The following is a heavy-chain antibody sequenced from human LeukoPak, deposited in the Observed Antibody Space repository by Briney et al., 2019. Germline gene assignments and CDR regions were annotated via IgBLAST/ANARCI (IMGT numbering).Heavy chain of an antibody. Sequence: PGGSLRLSCAPSGFTFSTYPMHWVRQAPGKGLEWVAVISNDGNKKYYADSVKGRFTISRDNSKNSLYLQMNSLRAEDTAVYYCAREGGLQLWGFGYWGQGTLVTVSS. CDR2: ISNDGNKK. D-gene: IGHD5-18*01. V-gene: IGHV3-30*04. CDR1: GFTFSTYP. CDR3: AREGGLQLWGFGY. J-gene: IGHJ4*02.